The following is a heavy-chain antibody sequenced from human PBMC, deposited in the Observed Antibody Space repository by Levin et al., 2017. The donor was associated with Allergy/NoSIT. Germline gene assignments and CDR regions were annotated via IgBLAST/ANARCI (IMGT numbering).Heavy chain of an antibody. Sequence: GGSLRLSCAASGFTFSTYAMNWVRQAPGEGLEWVSSISSSSSYIYYADSVKGQFTISRDNAENSLYLQMNSLRAEDTAVYYCARDRNSGSGSSTPYFDYWGQGSLVTVSS. CDR1: GFTFSTYA. D-gene: IGHD1-26*01. CDR3: ARDRNSGSGSSTPYFDY. J-gene: IGHJ4*02. CDR2: ISSSSSYI. V-gene: IGHV3-21*01.